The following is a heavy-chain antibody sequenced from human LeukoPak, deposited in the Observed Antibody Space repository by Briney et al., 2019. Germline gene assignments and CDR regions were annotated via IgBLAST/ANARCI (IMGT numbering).Heavy chain of an antibody. CDR2: INHSGST. J-gene: IGHJ3*02. CDR1: GGSFSGYY. CDR3: ARIAARRRDAFDI. V-gene: IGHV4-34*01. D-gene: IGHD6-6*01. Sequence: SETLSLTGAVYGGSFSGYYGSWIRQPPGKGLEWIGEINHSGSTNYNPSLKSRVTISVDTSNNQFSLKLSSVTAADTAVYYCARIAARRRDAFDIWGQGTMVTVSS.